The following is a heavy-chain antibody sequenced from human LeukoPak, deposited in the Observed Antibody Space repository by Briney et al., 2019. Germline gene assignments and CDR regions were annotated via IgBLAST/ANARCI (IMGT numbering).Heavy chain of an antibody. CDR2: IGRSSTDT. Sequence: GGSLRLSCAASGITFSDYYMTWIRQAPGKGMEWVSSIGRSSTDTKYADSVKGRFTISRDDAKNSVYLQMNSLRAEDTAVYYCATFRGWYIAHWGQGSLVTVSS. J-gene: IGHJ4*02. CDR1: GITFSDYY. V-gene: IGHV3-11*03. D-gene: IGHD6-19*01. CDR3: ATFRGWYIAH.